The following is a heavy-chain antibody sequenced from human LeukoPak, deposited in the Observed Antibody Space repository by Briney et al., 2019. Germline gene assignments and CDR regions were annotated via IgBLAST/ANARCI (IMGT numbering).Heavy chain of an antibody. CDR2: FDGNGPNT. CDR3: ARDFPGMDV. V-gene: IGHV3-23*01. J-gene: IGHJ6*02. Sequence: GGSLRLSCTASGFTFSSFAMTWVRQAPGKGLEWVSGFDGNGPNTYYADSVKGRWTISRDNSKNTLYLQMNSLRAEDTAVYYCARDFPGMDVWGQGTTVTVSS. CDR1: GFTFSSFA.